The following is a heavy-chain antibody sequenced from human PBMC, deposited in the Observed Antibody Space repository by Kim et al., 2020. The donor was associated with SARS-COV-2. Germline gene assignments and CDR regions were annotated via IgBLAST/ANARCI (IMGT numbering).Heavy chain of an antibody. J-gene: IGHJ3*02. Sequence: ASVKVSCKASGYTFTSYAMNWVRQAPGQGLEWMGWINTNTGNPTYAQGFTGRFVFSLDTSVSTAYLQISSLKAEDTAVYYCASRRYLMYSSSGNDAFDIWGQGTMVTVSS. CDR2: INTNTGNP. D-gene: IGHD6-6*01. CDR1: GYTFTSYA. CDR3: ASRRYLMYSSSGNDAFDI. V-gene: IGHV7-4-1*02.